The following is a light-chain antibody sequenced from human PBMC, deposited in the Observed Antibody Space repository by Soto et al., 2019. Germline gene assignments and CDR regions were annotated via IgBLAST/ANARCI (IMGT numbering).Light chain of an antibody. CDR1: SSDVGGYNF. Sequence: QSVLTQPASVSGSPGHSITISCTGTSSDVGGYNFVTWFQKHPGKAPKLMIYDVSKPSGVSNRFSGSKSGNTAYLTISGLQAEDEADYYCGSYTSSSTLEFGGGTPLTVL. V-gene: IGLV2-14*01. CDR3: GSYTSSSTLE. CDR2: DVS. J-gene: IGLJ2*01.